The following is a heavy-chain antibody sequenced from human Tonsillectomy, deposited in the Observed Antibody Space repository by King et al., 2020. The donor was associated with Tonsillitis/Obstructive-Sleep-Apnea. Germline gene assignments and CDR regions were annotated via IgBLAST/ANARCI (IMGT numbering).Heavy chain of an antibody. V-gene: IGHV4-34*01. J-gene: IGHJ3*02. Sequence: VQLQQWGAGLLKPSETLSLTCAVYGGSFSGDSWTWIRQPPGKGLEWIGEINHSGSTNYNPSLKSRVTISVDTSHNQFSLKVTSVTAADTAVYFCAGDPRDSSGDYYAAFDIWGQGTIVSVSS. CDR1: GGSFSGDS. CDR3: AGDPRDSSGDYYAAFDI. D-gene: IGHD3-22*01. CDR2: INHSGST.